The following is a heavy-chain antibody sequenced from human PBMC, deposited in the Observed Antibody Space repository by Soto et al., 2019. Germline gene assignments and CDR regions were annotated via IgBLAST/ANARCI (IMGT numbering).Heavy chain of an antibody. V-gene: IGHV3-30-3*01. J-gene: IGHJ6*02. CDR3: ARDQNYYDTSGASLAYYHYGMDV. D-gene: IGHD3-22*01. CDR1: GFTFNNYP. Sequence: PGGSLRLSCAASGFTFNNYPMHWVRQGPGKGLEWVAVISYDGSDKYYAESVKGRFTISRDNSKKTLYLEMNSLRAEDTAVFYCARDQNYYDTSGASLAYYHYGMDVWGQGTTVTVSS. CDR2: ISYDGSDK.